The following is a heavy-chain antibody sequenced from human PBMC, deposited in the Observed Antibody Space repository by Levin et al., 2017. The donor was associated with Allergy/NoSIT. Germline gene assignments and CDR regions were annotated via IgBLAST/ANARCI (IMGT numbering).Heavy chain of an antibody. D-gene: IGHD2-21*02. Sequence: SETLSLTCVISGDSVSSNSAAWNWIRQSPLRGLEWLGRTYHRSEWYYDYALSVKDRITINPDTSTNHFSLQLNSVTPEDTAVYYCARAFCGGDCYSDGYFTRWGRGTLVTVSS. CDR1: GDSVSSNSAA. J-gene: IGHJ2*01. V-gene: IGHV6-1*01. CDR2: TYHRSEWYY. CDR3: ARAFCGGDCYSDGYFTR.